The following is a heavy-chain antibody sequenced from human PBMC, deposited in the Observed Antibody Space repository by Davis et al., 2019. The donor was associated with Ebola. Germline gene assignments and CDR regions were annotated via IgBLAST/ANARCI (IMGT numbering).Heavy chain of an antibody. J-gene: IGHJ4*02. CDR2: IRYDGSNK. D-gene: IGHD2-8*01. V-gene: IGHV3-30*02. CDR1: GFTFSSYG. CDR3: AKGPNIVLMVYAIWGFDY. Sequence: PGGSLRLSCAASGFTFSSYGMHWVRQAPGKGLEWVAFIRYDGSNKYYADSVKGRFTISRDNSKNTLYLQMNSLRAEDTAVYYCAKGPNIVLMVYAIWGFDYWGQGTLVTVSS.